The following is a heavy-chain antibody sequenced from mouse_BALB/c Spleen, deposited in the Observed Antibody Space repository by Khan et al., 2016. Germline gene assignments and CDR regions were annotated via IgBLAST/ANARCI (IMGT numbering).Heavy chain of an antibody. J-gene: IGHJ1*01. D-gene: IGHD1-1*01. CDR2: IRSKSNNYST. CDR3: VGQNLRGYVDV. CDR1: GFTFNTYA. Sequence: EVQLVESGGGLVQPKGSLKLSCAASGFTFNTYAMTSVRQAPGKGLEWVARIRSKSNNYSTYYADSVKDRFTISRDDSQSMLYLQMNNLKTEDTAMYYCVGQNLRGYVDVWGAGTTVTVSS. V-gene: IGHV10-1*02.